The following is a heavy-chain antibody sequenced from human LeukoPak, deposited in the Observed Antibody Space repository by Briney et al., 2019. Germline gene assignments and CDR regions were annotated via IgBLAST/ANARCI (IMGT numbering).Heavy chain of an antibody. CDR3: ARATYDFWSGYYPAGFNMDV. CDR2: IYYSGST. J-gene: IGHJ6*03. V-gene: IGHV4-59*11. CDR1: GGSISSHY. Sequence: SETLSLTCTVSGGSISSHYWSWIRQPPGKGLEWIGYIYYSGSTNYNPSLKSRVTISVDTSKNQFSLKLSSVTAADTAVYYCARATYDFWSGYYPAGFNMDVWGKGTTVTVSS. D-gene: IGHD3-3*01.